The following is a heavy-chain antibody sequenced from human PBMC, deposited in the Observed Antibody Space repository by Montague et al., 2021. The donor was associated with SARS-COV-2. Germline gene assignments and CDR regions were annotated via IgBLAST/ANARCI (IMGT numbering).Heavy chain of an antibody. D-gene: IGHD3-10*01. V-gene: IGHV4-39*01. CDR3: ARHVRSLMVRGPDFDY. Sequence: SETLSLTCTVSGGSISSSSYYWGWIRQPPGKSLEWIVSIYYSGTTYYNPSLKSRVTISVDTSKNQFSLKLSSVTAADTAVYYCARHVRSLMVRGPDFDYWGQGTLVTVSS. CDR1: GGSISSSSYY. J-gene: IGHJ4*02. CDR2: IYYSGTT.